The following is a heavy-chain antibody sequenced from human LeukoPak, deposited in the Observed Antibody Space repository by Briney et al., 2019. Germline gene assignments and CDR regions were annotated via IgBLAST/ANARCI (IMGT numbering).Heavy chain of an antibody. CDR1: GFTFSSYA. V-gene: IGHV3-64*01. CDR3: ARSGSYYY. D-gene: IGHD1-26*01. Sequence: PGGSLRLSCAASGFTFSSYAMRWVRQAPGKGLEYVSAISSNGGSTYYANSVKGRFTISRDNSKNTLYLQMGSLRAEDMAVYYCARSGSYYYWGQGTLVTVSS. J-gene: IGHJ4*02. CDR2: ISSNGGST.